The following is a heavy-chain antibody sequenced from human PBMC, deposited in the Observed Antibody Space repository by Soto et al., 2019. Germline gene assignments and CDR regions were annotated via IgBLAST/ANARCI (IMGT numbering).Heavy chain of an antibody. J-gene: IGHJ6*02. CDR1: GFDFSSHG. CDR3: AKDIAEGATRYFYALDV. V-gene: IGHV3-30*18. D-gene: IGHD3-9*01. CDR2: MAHDGENE. Sequence: RGYLRLSCVASGFDFSSHGIHWVRQAPGKGLEWVAVMAHDGENEFFGESVEGRSTISRDDSENTVYLQMNSLRPDDTGMYFCAKDIAEGATRYFYALDVWGQGT.